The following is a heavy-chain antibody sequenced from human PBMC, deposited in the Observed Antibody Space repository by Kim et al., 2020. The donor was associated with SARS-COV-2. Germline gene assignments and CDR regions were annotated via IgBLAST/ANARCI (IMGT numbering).Heavy chain of an antibody. Sequence: SETLSLTCTVSGGSISSYYWSWIRQPPGKGLEWIGYIYYSGSTNYNPSLKSRVTISVDTSKNQFSLKLSSVTAADTAVYYCARHGVLMVSFGDDYYYMDVWGKGTTVTVSS. CDR2: IYYSGST. D-gene: IGHD2-8*01. CDR1: GGSISSYY. CDR3: ARHGVLMVSFGDDYYYMDV. V-gene: IGHV4-59*08. J-gene: IGHJ6*03.